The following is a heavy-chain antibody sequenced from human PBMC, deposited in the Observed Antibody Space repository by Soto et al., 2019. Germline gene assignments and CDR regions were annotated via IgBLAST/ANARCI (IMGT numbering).Heavy chain of an antibody. CDR2: INPNSGGT. CDR1: GYTFTGYY. Sequence: ASVKVSCKASGYTFTGYYMHWVRQAPGQGLEWMGWINPNSGGTNYAQKFQGWLTMTRDTSISTAYMELSRLRSDDTAVYYCARSTMVRGVTSPYYYYGMDVWGQGTTVTVSS. D-gene: IGHD3-10*01. V-gene: IGHV1-2*04. J-gene: IGHJ6*02. CDR3: ARSTMVRGVTSPYYYYGMDV.